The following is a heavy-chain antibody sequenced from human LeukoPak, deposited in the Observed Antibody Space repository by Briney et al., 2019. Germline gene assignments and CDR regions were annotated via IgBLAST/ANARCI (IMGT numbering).Heavy chain of an antibody. V-gene: IGHV4-4*02. CDR3: ARHNYYDSSGAFDY. D-gene: IGHD3-22*01. Sequence: PSGTLSLTCAVSGVSISSNLWWTWVRQPPGKGLEWIAEIHHSGSINYNPSLKSRVTISVDKAKNQFSLNLNSVTAADTAVYYCARHNYYDSSGAFDYWGQGTLVTVSS. J-gene: IGHJ4*02. CDR1: GVSISSNLW. CDR2: IHHSGSI.